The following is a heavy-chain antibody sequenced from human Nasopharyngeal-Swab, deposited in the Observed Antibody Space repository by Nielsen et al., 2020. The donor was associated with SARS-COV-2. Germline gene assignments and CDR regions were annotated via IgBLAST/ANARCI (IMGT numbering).Heavy chain of an antibody. D-gene: IGHD2/OR15-2a*01. V-gene: IGHV4-34*01. Sequence: SETLSLTCAVYGGSFSGYYWSWIHQPPGKGLEWIGEINHSGSTNYNPSLKSRVTISIDTSKNQFSLKLSSVTAADTAVYYCARALWKKSYYYMDVWGKGTTVTVSS. J-gene: IGHJ6*03. CDR3: ARALWKKSYYYMDV. CDR1: GGSFSGYY. CDR2: INHSGST.